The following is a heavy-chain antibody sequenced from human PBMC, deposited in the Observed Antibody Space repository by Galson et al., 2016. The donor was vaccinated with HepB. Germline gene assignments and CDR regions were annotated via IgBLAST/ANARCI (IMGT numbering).Heavy chain of an antibody. CDR1: GGFIGTDY. D-gene: IGHD4/OR15-4a*01. CDR2: IYFSGST. Sequence: SETLSLTCTVSGGFIGTDYWNWIRQPPGKGLEWIGNIYFSGSTNFNPSLKSRVTISVDTSKNQFSLKLNSVTAADTAVYYCARDGARGWFESWGQGILVTVSS. J-gene: IGHJ5*01. V-gene: IGHV4-59*01. CDR3: ARDGARGWFES.